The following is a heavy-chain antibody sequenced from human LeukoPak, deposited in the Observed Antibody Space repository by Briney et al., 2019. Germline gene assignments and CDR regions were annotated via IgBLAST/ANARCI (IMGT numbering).Heavy chain of an antibody. CDR1: GGTFSSYA. CDR2: IIPILGIA. J-gene: IGHJ4*02. V-gene: IGHV1-69*04. CDR3: ARGSYRGVPGTVDY. Sequence: GASVKVSCKASGGTFSSYAISWVRQAPGQGLEWMGRIIPILGIANYAQKFQGRVTITADKSTSTAYMELSSLRSDDTAVYYCARGSYRGVPGTVDYWGQGTLVTVSS. D-gene: IGHD3-10*01.